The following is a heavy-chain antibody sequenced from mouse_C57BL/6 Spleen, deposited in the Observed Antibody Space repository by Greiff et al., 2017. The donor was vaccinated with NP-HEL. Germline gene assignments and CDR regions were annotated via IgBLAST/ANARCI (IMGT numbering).Heavy chain of an antibody. J-gene: IGHJ4*01. CDR3: TREGDETGHYAMDY. V-gene: IGHV5-9-1*02. Sequence: EVQVVESGEGLVKPGGSLKLSCAASGFTFSSYAMSWVRQTPEKRLEWVAYISSGGDYIYYADTVKGRFTISRDNARNTLYLQMSSLKSEDTAMYYCTREGDETGHYAMDYWGQGTSVTVSS. CDR2: ISSGGDYI. CDR1: GFTFSSYA. D-gene: IGHD3-3*01.